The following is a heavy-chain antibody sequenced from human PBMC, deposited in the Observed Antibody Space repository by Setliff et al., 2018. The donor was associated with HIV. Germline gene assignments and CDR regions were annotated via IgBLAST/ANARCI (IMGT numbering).Heavy chain of an antibody. V-gene: IGHV4-61*02. CDR1: GGSISSETFS. Sequence: SETLSLTCTVSGGSISSETFSWNWIRQPAGKGLEWIGRIYTSGSTDYNPSLKSRVTMSVDTSKNQFSLKLTSVTAADTALYYCARYRRFADYIDVWGKGTKVTVSS. D-gene: IGHD1-26*01. J-gene: IGHJ6*03. CDR2: IYTSGST. CDR3: ARYRRFADYIDV.